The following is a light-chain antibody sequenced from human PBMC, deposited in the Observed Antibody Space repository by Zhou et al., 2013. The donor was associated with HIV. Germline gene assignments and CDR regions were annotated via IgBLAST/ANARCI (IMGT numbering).Light chain of an antibody. CDR2: DAT. CDR1: QDISNY. V-gene: IGKV1-33*01. J-gene: IGKJ4*01. Sequence: DIQMTQSPSSLSASVGDRVTITCQASQDISNYLSWYQQKPGKAPKLLIYDATNLETGVPSRFSGTGSGTDFTFTISSLQPEDIATYYCQQYDNLPPLTFGGGTKLEIK. CDR3: QQYDNLPPLT.